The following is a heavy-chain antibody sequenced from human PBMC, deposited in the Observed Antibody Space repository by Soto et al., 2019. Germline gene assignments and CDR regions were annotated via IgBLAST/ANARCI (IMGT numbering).Heavy chain of an antibody. J-gene: IGHJ5*02. D-gene: IGHD5-18*01. CDR3: ARDRAGMVVGEINWFDP. V-gene: IGHV1-18*01. CDR2: ISAYNGNT. CDR1: GYTFTSYG. Sequence: ASVKVSCKASGYTFTSYGISWVRQAPGQGLEWMGWISAYNGNTNYAQKLQGRVTMTTDTSTSTAYMELRSLRSDDTAVYYCARDRAGMVVGEINWFDPWGQGTLVTVSS.